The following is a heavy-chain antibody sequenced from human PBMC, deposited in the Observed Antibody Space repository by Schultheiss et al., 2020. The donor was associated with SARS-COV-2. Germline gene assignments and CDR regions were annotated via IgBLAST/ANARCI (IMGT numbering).Heavy chain of an antibody. CDR2: ISSNGGST. Sequence: GESLKISCAASGFTFSSYAMHWVRQAPGKGLEYVSAISSNGGSTYYADSVKGRFTISRDNSKNTLYLQMSSLRAEDTAVYYCAKDSIDYGDAREYGMDVWGQGTTVTVSS. CDR3: AKDSIDYGDAREYGMDV. V-gene: IGHV3-64D*06. CDR1: GFTFSSYA. J-gene: IGHJ6*02. D-gene: IGHD4-17*01.